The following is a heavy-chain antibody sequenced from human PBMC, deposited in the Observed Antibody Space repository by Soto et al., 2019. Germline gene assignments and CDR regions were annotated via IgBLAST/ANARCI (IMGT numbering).Heavy chain of an antibody. D-gene: IGHD3-9*01. CDR2: IYNIGST. J-gene: IGHJ2*01. CDR1: GGSVSSGSYY. V-gene: IGHV4-61*01. Sequence: SETLSLTCTVSGGSVSSGSYYWSWIRQPPGKGLEWIGYIYNIGSTNYNPSLRSRVTMSIDTSQEQFSLKLSSVTATDTAVYYCARGTDTWFCALWGRGTLVTVSS. CDR3: ARGTDTWFCAL.